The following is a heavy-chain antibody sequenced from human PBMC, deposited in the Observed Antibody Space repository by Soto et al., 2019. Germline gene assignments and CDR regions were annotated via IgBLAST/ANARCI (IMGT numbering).Heavy chain of an antibody. CDR2: IYYNGTT. D-gene: IGHD3-10*01. CDR3: ARGVGSGSYYNQYNWFDP. CDR1: GGSISSPNFY. J-gene: IGHJ5*02. V-gene: IGHV4-31*03. Sequence: PSETLSLTCTVSGGSISSPNFYWSWIRQHPGKGLEWIGHIYYNGTTYYNPTLKSRVSISVDTSKNQFSLKLSSVTAADTAVYYCARGVGSGSYYNQYNWFDPWGQGTLVTVSS.